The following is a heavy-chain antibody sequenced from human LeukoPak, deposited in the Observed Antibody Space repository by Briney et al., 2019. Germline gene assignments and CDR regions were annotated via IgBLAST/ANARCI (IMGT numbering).Heavy chain of an antibody. D-gene: IGHD6-13*01. J-gene: IGHJ4*02. CDR3: ARDSAGNDY. V-gene: IGHV3-7*01. Sequence: PGGSLRRSCEASGCACVTYWMSWVRQAPGKGLEWVANIKQDGSEKYYVDSVKGRFTISRDNAKNSLYLQMNSLRAEDTAMYYCARDSAGNDYWGQGTLVTVSS. CDR1: GCACVTYW. CDR2: IKQDGSEK.